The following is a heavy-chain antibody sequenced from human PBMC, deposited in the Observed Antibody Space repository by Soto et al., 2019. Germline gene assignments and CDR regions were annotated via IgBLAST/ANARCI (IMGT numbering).Heavy chain of an antibody. J-gene: IGHJ4*02. V-gene: IGHV4-34*01. CDR3: SRVVWDYGDYLVPFDY. CDR2: INHSGST. Sequence: QVQLQQWGAGLLKPSETLSLTCAVYGGSFSGYYWSWIRQPPGKGLEWIGEINHSGSTNYNPSLKSRVTISVDTSKNQFSLKLSSVTAADTAVYYCSRVVWDYGDYLVPFDYWGQGTLVTVSS. D-gene: IGHD4-17*01. CDR1: GGSFSGYY.